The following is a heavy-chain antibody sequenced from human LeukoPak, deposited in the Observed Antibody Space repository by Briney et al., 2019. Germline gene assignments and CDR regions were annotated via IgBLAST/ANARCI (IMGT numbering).Heavy chain of an antibody. V-gene: IGHV3-48*01. CDR3: ARKCHGSGNYYPDY. CDR2: ISGSSSTI. D-gene: IGHD3-10*01. CDR1: GFTFSTYS. Sequence: GGSLRLSCAASGFTFSTYSMNWVRQAPGKGLEWVSYISGSSSTIYYADSVKGRFTISRDNAKNSLYLQMNSLRGDDTAVYYCARKCHGSGNYYPDYWGQGTLVTVSS. J-gene: IGHJ4*02.